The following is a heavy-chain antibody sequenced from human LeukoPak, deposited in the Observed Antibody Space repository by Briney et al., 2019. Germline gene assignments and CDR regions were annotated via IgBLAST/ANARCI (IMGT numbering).Heavy chain of an antibody. V-gene: IGHV4-31*03. D-gene: IGHD6-19*01. CDR3: ARWSEAAAFDY. CDR1: GGSISSGGYY. Sequence: PSQTLSLPCTVSGGSISSGGYYWSWIRQHPGKGLAWIGYIYYSGSTYYNPSLKSRVTISVDTSKNQFSLKLSSVTAADTAVYYCARWSEAAAFDYWGQGTLVTVSS. CDR2: IYYSGST. J-gene: IGHJ4*02.